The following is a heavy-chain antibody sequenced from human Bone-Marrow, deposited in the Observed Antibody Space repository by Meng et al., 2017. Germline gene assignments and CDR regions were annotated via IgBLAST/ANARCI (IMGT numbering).Heavy chain of an antibody. J-gene: IGHJ6*02. CDR1: GFTFSDYY. D-gene: IGHD3-3*01. Sequence: ESLKISCAASGFTFSDYYMSWIRQPPGKGLEWIGEINHSGSTNYNPSLKSRVTISVDTSKNQFSLKLSSVTAADTAVYYCARGIGLYYDFWSGYYPNYYYYYGMDVWGQGTTVTVSS. CDR3: ARGIGLYYDFWSGYYPNYYYYYGMDV. V-gene: IGHV4-34*01. CDR2: INHSGST.